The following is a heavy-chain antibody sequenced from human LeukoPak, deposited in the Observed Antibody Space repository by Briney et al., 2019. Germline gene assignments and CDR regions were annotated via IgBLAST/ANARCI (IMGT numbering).Heavy chain of an antibody. Sequence: ASVKVSCKASGYTFTGYYMHWVRQAPGQGLEWMGWINPNSGGTNYAQKFQGRVTMTRDTSISTAYMELSRLRSDDTAVYYCARAEVVPAVSIDYWGQGTLVTVSS. CDR3: ARAEVVPAVSIDY. J-gene: IGHJ4*02. CDR1: GYTFTGYY. D-gene: IGHD2-2*01. V-gene: IGHV1-2*02. CDR2: INPNSGGT.